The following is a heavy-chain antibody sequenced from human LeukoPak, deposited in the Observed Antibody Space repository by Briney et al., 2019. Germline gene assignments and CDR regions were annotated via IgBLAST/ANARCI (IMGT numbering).Heavy chain of an antibody. D-gene: IGHD3-22*01. CDR1: GGSISSSSYN. J-gene: IGHJ4*02. Sequence: SETLSLTCTVSGGSISSSSYNWGWIRQPPGKGLEWIGRVYYTGSTYYNPSLKSRVTISVDTSKNQFSLTLTSVTATDTAVYYCASDSSGYYFFDYWGQGTLVTVSS. V-gene: IGHV4-39*02. CDR3: ASDSSGYYFFDY. CDR2: VYYTGST.